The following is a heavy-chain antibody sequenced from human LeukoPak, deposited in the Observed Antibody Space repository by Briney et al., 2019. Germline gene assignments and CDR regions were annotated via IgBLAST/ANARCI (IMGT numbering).Heavy chain of an antibody. CDR3: ARATRYYYDSSSYYYIGY. Sequence: ASVKVSCKASGYTFTGYYMHWVRQAPGQGLEWMGWINPNSGGTNYAQKFQGRVTMTRDTSISTAYMELSRLRSDDTAVYYCARATRYYYDSSSYYYIGYWGQGTLVTVSS. D-gene: IGHD3-22*01. CDR1: GYTFTGYY. J-gene: IGHJ4*02. V-gene: IGHV1-2*02. CDR2: INPNSGGT.